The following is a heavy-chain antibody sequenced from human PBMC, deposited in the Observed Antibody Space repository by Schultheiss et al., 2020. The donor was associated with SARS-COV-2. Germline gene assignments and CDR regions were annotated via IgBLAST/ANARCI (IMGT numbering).Heavy chain of an antibody. CDR2: IYYSGST. D-gene: IGHD2-21*01. CDR3: ARGIPGRRYFDL. J-gene: IGHJ2*01. Sequence: SQTLSLTCTVSGGSISSYYWSWIRQPPGKGLEWIGYIYYSGSTNYNPSLKSRVTMSVDTSKNQFSLKLSSVTAADTAVYYCARGIPGRRYFDLWGRGTLVTVSS. CDR1: GGSISSYY. V-gene: IGHV4-59*12.